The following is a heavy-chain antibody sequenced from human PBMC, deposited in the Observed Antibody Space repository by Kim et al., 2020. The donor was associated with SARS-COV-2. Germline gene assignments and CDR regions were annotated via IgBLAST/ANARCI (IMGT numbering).Heavy chain of an antibody. CDR2: INPSGGST. CDR1: GYTFTSDY. V-gene: IGHV1-46*01. CDR3: ARVEGTYFAFDI. D-gene: IGHD3-10*01. J-gene: IGHJ3*02. Sequence: ASVKVSCKASGYTFTSDYMHWVRQAPGQGLEWMGIINPSGGSTSYAQKFQGRVTMTRDTSTSTVYMELSSLRSEDTAVYYCARVEGTYFAFDIWGQGTMVTVSS.